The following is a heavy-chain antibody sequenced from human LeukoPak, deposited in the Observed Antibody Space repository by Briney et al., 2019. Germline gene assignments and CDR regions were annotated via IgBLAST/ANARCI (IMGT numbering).Heavy chain of an antibody. Sequence: ASVKVSCKASGYTFTGYYMHWVRQAPGQGLEWMGWINPNSGGTNYAQKFQGRVTMTRDTSISTAYMELSRLRSDDTAVYYCARDPRLGELSFRDYWGQGTLVTVSS. CDR2: INPNSGGT. CDR3: ARDPRLGELSFRDY. D-gene: IGHD3-16*02. CDR1: GYTFTGYY. V-gene: IGHV1-2*02. J-gene: IGHJ4*02.